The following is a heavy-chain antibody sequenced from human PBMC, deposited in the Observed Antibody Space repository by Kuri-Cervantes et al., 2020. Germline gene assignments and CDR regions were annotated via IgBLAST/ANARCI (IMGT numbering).Heavy chain of an antibody. J-gene: IGHJ3*02. V-gene: IGHV3-7*03. Sequence: GESLKISCAASGFTFSSYWMSWVRQAPGKGLEWVANIKQDGSEKYYVDSVKGRFTISRDNAKNSLYLQMNSLRAEDTALYYCAVGEDRVGWLPFDIWGQGTMVTVSS. CDR3: AVGEDRVGWLPFDI. D-gene: IGHD3-3*01. CDR2: IKQDGSEK. CDR1: GFTFSSYW.